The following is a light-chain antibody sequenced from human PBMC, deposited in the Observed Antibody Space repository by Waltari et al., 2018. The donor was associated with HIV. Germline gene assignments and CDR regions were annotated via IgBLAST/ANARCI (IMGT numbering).Light chain of an antibody. CDR2: GAS. CDR1: QSVSSN. Sequence: EIVMTQSPATLSVSPGERATLSGRASQSVSSNLAWYHQQPGQAPRLLLYGASTSATGIPARFIGSGSGTEFTLTISSLQSEDFAVSYCQQHNNWPPFTFGPGTKVDIK. J-gene: IGKJ3*01. CDR3: QQHNNWPPFT. V-gene: IGKV3-15*01.